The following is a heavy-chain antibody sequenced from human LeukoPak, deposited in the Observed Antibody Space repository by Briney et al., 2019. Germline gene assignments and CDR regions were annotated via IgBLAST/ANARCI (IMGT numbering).Heavy chain of an antibody. CDR3: AKDLGYYDSSGYYSDAFDI. J-gene: IGHJ3*02. D-gene: IGHD3-22*01. CDR2: ISGSGGST. V-gene: IGHV3-23*01. CDR1: GFTFSSYA. Sequence: GGSLRLSCAASGFTFSSYAMSWVRQAPGKGLEWVSAISGSGGSTYYADSVKGRFTISRDNSKNTLYLPMNSLRAEDTAVYYCAKDLGYYDSSGYYSDAFDIWGQGTMVTVSS.